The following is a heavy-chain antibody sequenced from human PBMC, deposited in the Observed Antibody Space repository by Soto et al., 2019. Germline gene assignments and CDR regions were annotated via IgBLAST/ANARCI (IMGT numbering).Heavy chain of an antibody. CDR1: GASITSGGYS. CDR2: INHLETT. V-gene: IGHV4-30-2*01. D-gene: IGHD1-26*01. J-gene: IGHJ4*02. CDR3: ARGGGSDSFDY. Sequence: SETLSLTCTVSGASITSGGYSWSWIRQTPGKGLEWIGYINHLETTFYNPSFESRLTLSIDRAKNQFSLKLHSMSAADRAVYFCARGGGSDSFDYWGQGILVTVSS.